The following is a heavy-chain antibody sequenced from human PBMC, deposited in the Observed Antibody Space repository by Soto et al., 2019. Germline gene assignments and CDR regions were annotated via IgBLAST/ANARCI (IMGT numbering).Heavy chain of an antibody. D-gene: IGHD3-3*01. Sequence: ASVKVSCKASGYAFTNYAIHWVRQAPGQGLEYMGWINCGNGNTKYSQKLQGRLTITRDTSASTAYMELSSLRSEDTAEYFCAREHDYWSLFALDMWGQGTMVTVSS. V-gene: IGHV1-3*01. CDR3: AREHDYWSLFALDM. CDR1: GYAFTNYA. J-gene: IGHJ3*02. CDR2: INCGNGNT.